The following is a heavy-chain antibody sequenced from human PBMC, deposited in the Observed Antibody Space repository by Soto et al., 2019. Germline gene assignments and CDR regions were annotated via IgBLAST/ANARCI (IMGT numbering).Heavy chain of an antibody. CDR2: IIPIFDTA. D-gene: IGHD2-15*01. CDR1: GGTFSTYA. CDR3: ARDEMVVATGSRTWHYYYGMDV. J-gene: IGHJ6*02. Sequence: QVQLVQSGAEVKKPGSSVKVSCKSSGGTFSTYAISWVRQAPGQGLEWMGGIIPIFDTANYAQKFQGRVTITADESKTTANMELISLRSEDTAVYYCARDEMVVATGSRTWHYYYGMDVWGQGTTVTVSS. V-gene: IGHV1-69*12.